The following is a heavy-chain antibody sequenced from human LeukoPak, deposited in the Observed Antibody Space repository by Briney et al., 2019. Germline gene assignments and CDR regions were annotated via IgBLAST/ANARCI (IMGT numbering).Heavy chain of an antibody. D-gene: IGHD4-17*01. CDR3: AILTVTTAY. CDR1: GFTFSSYW. CDR2: INSDGSST. Sequence: QPGGSLRLSCAASGFTFSSYWMHWVRQAPGKGLVWVSRINSDGSSTSYADSVRGRFSISRDNAKNTLYLQMNSLRAEDTAVYYCAILTVTTAYWGQGTLVTVSS. V-gene: IGHV3-74*01. J-gene: IGHJ4*02.